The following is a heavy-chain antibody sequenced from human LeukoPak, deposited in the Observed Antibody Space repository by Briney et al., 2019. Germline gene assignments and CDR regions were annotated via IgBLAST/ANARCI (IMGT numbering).Heavy chain of an antibody. D-gene: IGHD3-10*01. V-gene: IGHV4-34*01. J-gene: IGHJ5*02. Sequence: PSETLSLTCAVYGGSFSGYFWSWIRQPPGKGLEWIGEINHSGSTNYNPSLKSRVTISVDTSTNQFSLKLTSVTAADTAVYYCARGGGITMIRGVVTDNWFDPWGQGTLVTVSS. CDR1: GGSFSGYF. CDR2: INHSGST. CDR3: ARGGGITMIRGVVTDNWFDP.